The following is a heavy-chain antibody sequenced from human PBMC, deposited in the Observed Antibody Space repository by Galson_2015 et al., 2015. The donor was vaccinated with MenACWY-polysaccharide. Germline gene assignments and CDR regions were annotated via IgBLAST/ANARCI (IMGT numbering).Heavy chain of an antibody. CDR1: GYSFHNYG. D-gene: IGHD3-3*01. CDR3: ARVYDFWSGYYAVGFDP. CDR2: ISPYNANT. Sequence: SVKVSCKASGYSFHNYGLTWVRQAPGQGLEWMGWISPYNANTNYAQKLQGRVTMTTDTSTRTAYMELRNLRSDDTAVYYCARVYDFWSGYYAVGFDPWGQGTLVTVSS. V-gene: IGHV1-18*01. J-gene: IGHJ5*02.